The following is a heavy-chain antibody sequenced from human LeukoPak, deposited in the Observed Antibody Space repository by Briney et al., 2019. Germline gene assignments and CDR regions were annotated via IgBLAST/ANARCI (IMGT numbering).Heavy chain of an antibody. D-gene: IGHD5-18*01. CDR3: AKVPPWFRIQLWSREGDDY. V-gene: IGHV3-23*01. CDR1: GFTFSSYA. J-gene: IGHJ4*02. CDR2: ISGSGGST. Sequence: PGGSLRLSCAASGFTFSSYAMSWVRQAPGKGLEWVSAISGSGGSTYYADSVKGRFTISRDNSKNTLYLQMNSLRAEDTAVYYCAKVPPWFRIQLWSREGDDYWGQGTLVTVSS.